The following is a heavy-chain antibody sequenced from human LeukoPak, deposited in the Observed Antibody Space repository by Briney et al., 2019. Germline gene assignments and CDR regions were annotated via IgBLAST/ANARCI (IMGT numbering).Heavy chain of an antibody. D-gene: IGHD3-3*01. Sequence: ASVKVSCKASGYSFITYGLSWVRQAPGQGLEWMGQISGNDGDTTYAQKFQGRVTLTTDTGTTTAYMELTSLTSDDTAVYYCARDVPDFWSGFDHWGQGTLVTVSP. CDR3: ARDVPDFWSGFDH. V-gene: IGHV1-18*01. J-gene: IGHJ4*02. CDR1: GYSFITYG. CDR2: ISGNDGDT.